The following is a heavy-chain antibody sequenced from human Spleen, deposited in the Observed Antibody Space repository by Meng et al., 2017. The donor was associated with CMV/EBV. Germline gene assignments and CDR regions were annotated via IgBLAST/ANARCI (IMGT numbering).Heavy chain of an antibody. D-gene: IGHD3-3*01. V-gene: IGHV3-66*01. J-gene: IGHJ4*02. CDR3: AREGTPLYYDFWSGYWNYFDY. CDR2: IYSGGTT. Sequence: GESLKISCAASGFTFSSNYMNWVRQAPGKGLEWVSVIYSGGTTYYADSVKGRFTISRDISKNTLYLQMHSLRAEDTAVYYCAREGTPLYYDFWSGYWNYFDYWGQGTLVTVSS. CDR1: GFTFSSNY.